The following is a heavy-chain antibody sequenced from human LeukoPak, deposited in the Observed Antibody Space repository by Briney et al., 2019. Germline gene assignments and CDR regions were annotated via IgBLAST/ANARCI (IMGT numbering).Heavy chain of an antibody. Sequence: SETLSLTCTVAGGSISSYYWSWIRQPPGKGLEWIGYIYYSGSTNYNPSLKSRVTISVDTSKNQFSLKLSSVTAADTAVYYCARLGIGSGSYMAWGYWGQGTLVTVSS. J-gene: IGHJ4*02. V-gene: IGHV4-59*08. D-gene: IGHD3-10*01. CDR3: ARLGIGSGSYMAWGY. CDR1: GGSISSYY. CDR2: IYYSGST.